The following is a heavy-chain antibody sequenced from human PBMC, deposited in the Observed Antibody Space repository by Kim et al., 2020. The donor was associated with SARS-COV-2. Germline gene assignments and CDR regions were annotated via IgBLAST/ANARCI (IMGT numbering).Heavy chain of an antibody. CDR1: GGSFSGYY. V-gene: IGHV4-34*01. J-gene: IGHJ6*02. D-gene: IGHD3-10*01. CDR3: ARGWWYYGSGGYNSRRSPPSSGMDV. Sequence: SETLSLTCAVYGGSFSGYYWSWIRQPPGKGLEWIGEINHSGSTNYNPSLKSRVTISVDTSKNQFSLKLSSVTAADTAVYYCARGWWYYGSGGYNSRRSPPSSGMDVSGPRTTVTVSS. CDR2: INHSGST.